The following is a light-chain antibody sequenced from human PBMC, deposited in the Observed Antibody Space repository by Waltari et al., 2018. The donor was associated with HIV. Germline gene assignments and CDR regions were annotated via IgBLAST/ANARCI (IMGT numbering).Light chain of an antibody. CDR1: AIHRDYYSS. Sequence: QSALTQPASVSGSPGQSVTISCTERAIHRDYYSSLSWYQQHPGKAPQLLIYEGTLRLSGVSDRFSGSKSGNTASLTISRLQPEDEADYYCSSFTATDSVLFGGGTKLTVL. V-gene: IGLV2-14*01. J-gene: IGLJ3*02. CDR2: EGT. CDR3: SSFTATDSVL.